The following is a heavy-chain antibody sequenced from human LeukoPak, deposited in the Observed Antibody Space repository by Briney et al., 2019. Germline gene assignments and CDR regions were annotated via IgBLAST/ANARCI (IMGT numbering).Heavy chain of an antibody. D-gene: IGHD3-10*01. V-gene: IGHV4-30-2*01. CDR1: GGSISSGGYS. CDR3: ARGLGGSGSYLGD. J-gene: IGHJ4*02. CDR2: IYHSGST. Sequence: SETLSLTCAVSGGSISSGGYSWSWIRQPPGKGLEWIGYIYHSGSTYYNPSLKSRVTISVDRSKNQFSLKLSSVTAADTAVYYCARGLGGSGSYLGDWGQGTLVTVSS.